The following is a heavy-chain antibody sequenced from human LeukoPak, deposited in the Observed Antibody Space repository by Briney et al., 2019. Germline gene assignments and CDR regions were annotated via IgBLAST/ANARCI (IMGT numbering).Heavy chain of an antibody. CDR1: GGTFSSYA. D-gene: IGHD3-22*01. V-gene: IGHV1-69*04. Sequence: ASVKVSCKASGGTFSSYAISWVRQAPGQGLEWMGRIIPILGIANYAQKFQGRVTITADKSTSTAYMELSSLRSEDTAVYYCARVGDSSGYYLLTHFDYWGQGTLVTVSS. J-gene: IGHJ4*02. CDR2: IIPILGIA. CDR3: ARVGDSSGYYLLTHFDY.